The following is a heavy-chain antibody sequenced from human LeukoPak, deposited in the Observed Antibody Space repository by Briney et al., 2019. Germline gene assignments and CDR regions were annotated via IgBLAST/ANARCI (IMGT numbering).Heavy chain of an antibody. Sequence: GGTLRLSCAASGFTFSSYAMSWVRQAPGKGLEWVSAISGSGGSTYYADSVKGRFTISRDNSKNTLYLQMNSLRAEDTAVYYCAKDNVDLAYSNYELGYRGQGTLVTVSS. CDR1: GFTFSSYA. CDR2: ISGSGGST. CDR3: AKDNVDLAYSNYELGY. J-gene: IGHJ4*02. D-gene: IGHD4-11*01. V-gene: IGHV3-23*01.